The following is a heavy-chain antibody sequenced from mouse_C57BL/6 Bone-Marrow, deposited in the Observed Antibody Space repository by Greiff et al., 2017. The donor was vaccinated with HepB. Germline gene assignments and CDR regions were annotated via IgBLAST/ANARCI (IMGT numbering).Heavy chain of an antibody. J-gene: IGHJ2*01. Sequence: VQLQQPGAELVMPGASVKLSCKASGYTFTSYWMHWVKQRPGQGLEWIGEIDPSDSYTNYNQKFKGKSTLTLDKSSSPAYMQLSSLTSEDSAVYYCAAYGNYGYWGQGTTLTVSS. CDR2: IDPSDSYT. CDR3: AAYGNYGY. D-gene: IGHD2-1*01. V-gene: IGHV1-69*01. CDR1: GYTFTSYW.